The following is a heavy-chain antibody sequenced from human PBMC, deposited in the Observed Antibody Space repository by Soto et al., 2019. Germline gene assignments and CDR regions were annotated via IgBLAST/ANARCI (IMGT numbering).Heavy chain of an antibody. D-gene: IGHD3-10*02. CDR3: ARSVHYFDF. Sequence: QVDLQESGPGLVKPSGTLSLTCAVSGVSINSLTWWSWVRQSPGKGLEWIGQINHNGSPKYNPSLKSRVTISLDKSKNQFSLNLESVTAADTAIYFCARSVHYFDFWGQGALVTVSS. CDR2: INHNGSP. CDR1: GVSINSLTW. V-gene: IGHV4-4*02. J-gene: IGHJ4*02.